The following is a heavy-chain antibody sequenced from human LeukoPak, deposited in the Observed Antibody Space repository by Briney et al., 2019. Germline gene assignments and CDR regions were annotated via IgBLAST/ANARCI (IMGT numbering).Heavy chain of an antibody. CDR2: VNPGGST. V-gene: IGHV4-34*01. Sequence: SETLSLTCAVYAGSFSGYNWTWIRQPPGKGLEWIGEVNPGGSTSYNPSLKSRVTISLDTSKNQFSLKLSSVTAADTAVYYCARGGSRSSWPYYYYYMDVWGKGTTVTVSS. CDR1: AGSFSGYN. CDR3: ARGGSRSSWPYYYYYMDV. D-gene: IGHD6-13*01. J-gene: IGHJ6*03.